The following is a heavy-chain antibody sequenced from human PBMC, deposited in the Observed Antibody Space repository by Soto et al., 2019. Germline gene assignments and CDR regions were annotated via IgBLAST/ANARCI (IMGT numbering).Heavy chain of an antibody. V-gene: IGHV3-33*01. D-gene: IGHD1-7*01. J-gene: IGHJ3*02. Sequence: GGSLRLSCAASGFIFTDYVIHWVRQAPGQGLEWVAHMWFDGSSEGYADSVKGRFTVSRDNSKKTLELQMTSLRVEDTAIYYCARKNNGANYNSDDAFDIWGQGTMVTVSS. CDR3: ARKNNGANYNSDDAFDI. CDR2: MWFDGSSE. CDR1: GFIFTDYV.